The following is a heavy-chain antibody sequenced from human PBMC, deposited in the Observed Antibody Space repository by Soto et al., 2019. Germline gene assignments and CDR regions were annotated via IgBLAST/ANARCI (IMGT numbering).Heavy chain of an antibody. CDR2: ISSNGGST. Sequence: EVQLVESGGGLVQPGGSLRLSCAASGFTFSSYAMHWVRQAPGKGLEYVSAISSNGGSTYYANSVKGRFTISRDNSKNTLYLQMGSLRAEDMAVYYCARGGSSSWLRGKEQHWGQGTLVTVSS. CDR3: ARGGSSSWLRGKEQH. CDR1: GFTFSSYA. D-gene: IGHD6-13*01. J-gene: IGHJ1*01. V-gene: IGHV3-64*01.